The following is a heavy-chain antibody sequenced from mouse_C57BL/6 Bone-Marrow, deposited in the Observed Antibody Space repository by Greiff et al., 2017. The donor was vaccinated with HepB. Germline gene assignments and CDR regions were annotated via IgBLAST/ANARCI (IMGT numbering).Heavy chain of an antibody. Sequence: VQLQQSGPELVKPGASVKISCKASGYSFTSYYIHWVKQRPGQGLEWIGWIYPGSGNTKYNEKFKGKATLTADTSSSTAYMQLSSLTSEDSAVYYCARPLYGSSPYWYFDVWGTGTTVTVSS. CDR3: ARPLYGSSPYWYFDV. D-gene: IGHD1-1*01. J-gene: IGHJ1*03. CDR1: GYSFTSYY. CDR2: IYPGSGNT. V-gene: IGHV1-66*01.